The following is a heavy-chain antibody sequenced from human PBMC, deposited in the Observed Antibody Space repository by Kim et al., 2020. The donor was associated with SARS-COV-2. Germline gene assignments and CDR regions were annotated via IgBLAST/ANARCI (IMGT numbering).Heavy chain of an antibody. V-gene: IGHV3-21*01. J-gene: IGHJ4*02. Sequence: GGSLRLSCAASGFTFSSYSMNWVRQAPGKGLEWVSSISSSSSYIYYADSVKGRFTISRDNAKNSLYLQMNSLRAEDTAVYYCAREATKNYDFWSGYYPKEDYFDYWGQGTQVTVSS. CDR2: ISSSSSYI. CDR3: AREATKNYDFWSGYYPKEDYFDY. D-gene: IGHD3-3*01. CDR1: GFTFSSYS.